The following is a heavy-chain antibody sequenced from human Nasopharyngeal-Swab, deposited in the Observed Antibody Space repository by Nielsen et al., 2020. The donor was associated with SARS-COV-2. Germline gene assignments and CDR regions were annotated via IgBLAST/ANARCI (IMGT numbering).Heavy chain of an antibody. Sequence: GESLKISCAASGFTFSSYWMSWVRQAPGKGLEWVASIKQDGSEKYYVDSVKGRFTISRDNAKNSLYLQMNSLRAEDTALYYCARDRGGGSYFDFDYWGQGILVTVSS. CDR2: IKQDGSEK. CDR3: ARDRGGGSYFDFDY. J-gene: IGHJ4*02. CDR1: GFTFSSYW. V-gene: IGHV3-7*01. D-gene: IGHD1-26*01.